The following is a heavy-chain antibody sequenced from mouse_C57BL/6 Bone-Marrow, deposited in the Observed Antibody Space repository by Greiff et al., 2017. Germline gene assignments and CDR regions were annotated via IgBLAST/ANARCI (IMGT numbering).Heavy chain of an antibody. CDR1: GFTFSDYY. V-gene: IGHV5-16*01. D-gene: IGHD2-12*01. CDR3: ARDGSYYNAMDY. Sequence: EVKLVESEGGLVQPGSSMKLSCTASGFTFSDYYMAWVRQVPEKGLEWVANINYDGSSTYYLDSLKSRFIISRDNAKNILFQQMSSLKSEDTATYYCARDGSYYNAMDYWGQGTSVTVSA. J-gene: IGHJ4*01. CDR2: INYDGSST.